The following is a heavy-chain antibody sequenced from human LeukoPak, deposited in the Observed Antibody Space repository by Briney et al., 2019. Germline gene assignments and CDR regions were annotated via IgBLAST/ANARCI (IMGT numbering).Heavy chain of an antibody. Sequence: SETLSLTCTVSGGSISSRSYYWGWIRQPPGKGLEWIASIYYSGTTYYNPSLKSRVSISADTSKNQFSLKVSSETAADTAVYYCTSRGWIVGLVDYWGQGTLVTVSS. CDR2: IYYSGTT. V-gene: IGHV4-39*01. CDR1: GGSISSRSYY. CDR3: TSRGWIVGLVDY. J-gene: IGHJ4*02. D-gene: IGHD3-22*01.